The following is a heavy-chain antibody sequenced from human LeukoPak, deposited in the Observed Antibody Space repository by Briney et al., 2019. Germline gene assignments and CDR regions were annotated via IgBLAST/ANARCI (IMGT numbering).Heavy chain of an antibody. J-gene: IGHJ4*02. CDR3: ATAPRRYDFWSGLVVDY. CDR2: FDPEDGET. V-gene: IGHV1-24*01. Sequence: ASVKVSCKVSGYTLTELSMHWVRQAPGKGLEWMGGFDPEDGETIYAQKFQGRVTMTEDTSTDTAYMELGSLRSEDTAVYYCATAPRRYDFWSGLVVDYWGQGTLVTVSS. CDR1: GYTLTELS. D-gene: IGHD3-3*01.